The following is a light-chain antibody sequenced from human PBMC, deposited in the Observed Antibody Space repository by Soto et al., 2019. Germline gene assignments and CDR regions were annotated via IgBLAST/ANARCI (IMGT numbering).Light chain of an antibody. J-gene: IGLJ2*01. CDR1: SSDVGGYNY. CDR3: SSYTSSSTVV. Sequence: SALTQPASVSGSPGQSITISCTGTSSDVGGYNYVSWYQQHPGKAPKLMIYEVSNRPSGVSNRFSGSKSGNTASLTISGLHAEDEADYYCSSYTSSSTVVFGGGTQLTVL. V-gene: IGLV2-14*01. CDR2: EVS.